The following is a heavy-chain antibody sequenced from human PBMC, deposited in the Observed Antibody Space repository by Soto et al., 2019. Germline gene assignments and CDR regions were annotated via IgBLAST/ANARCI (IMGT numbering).Heavy chain of an antibody. J-gene: IGHJ6*02. CDR3: ARGRQGGTADYGMDV. V-gene: IGHV1-46*01. CDR2: INPSGGST. Sequence: GAPVKGSCKGSWYTFPNPHMPWGRKAPGQGLEWMGIINPSGGSTSYAQKFQGRVTMTRDTSKNQFSLKLSSVTAADTAVYYCARGRQGGTADYGMDVWGQGTTVTVSS. D-gene: IGHD3-16*01. CDR1: WYTFPNPH.